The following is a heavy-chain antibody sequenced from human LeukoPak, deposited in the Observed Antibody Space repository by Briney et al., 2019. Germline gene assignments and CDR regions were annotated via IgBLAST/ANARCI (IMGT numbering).Heavy chain of an antibody. CDR3: ARDLTSTTDERNFDY. CDR2: INPSGGST. D-gene: IGHD1-1*01. V-gene: IGHV1-46*01. J-gene: IGHJ4*02. CDR1: GYTFTSYY. Sequence: ASVKVSCKASGYTFTSYYMHWVRQAPGQGLEWMGIINPSGGSTSYAQKFQGRVTMARDTSTSTVYMELSSLRSEDTAVYYCARDLTSTTDERNFDYWGQGTLVTVSS.